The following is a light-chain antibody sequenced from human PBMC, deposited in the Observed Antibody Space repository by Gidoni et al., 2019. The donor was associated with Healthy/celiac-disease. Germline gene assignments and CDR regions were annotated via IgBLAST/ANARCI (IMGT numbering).Light chain of an antibody. V-gene: IGLV3-1*01. Sequence: SYELTQPPSVSVSPGQTASITCSGDKLGDKYAFWYQQKPGQSPVLVIYQDSTRHSGIPERFSCSNSGNTATLTISGTQAMDEADYYCQAWDSSTGVFGGGTKLTVL. CDR1: KLGDKY. CDR2: QDS. J-gene: IGLJ2*01. CDR3: QAWDSSTGV.